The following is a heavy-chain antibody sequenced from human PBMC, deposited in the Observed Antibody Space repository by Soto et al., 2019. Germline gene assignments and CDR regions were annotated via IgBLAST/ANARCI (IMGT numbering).Heavy chain of an antibody. V-gene: IGHV3-30-3*01. CDR2: ISYDGSIK. CDR1: GFTFSRFD. J-gene: IGHJ4*02. Sequence: GGSLRLSCAASGFTFSRFDIYWVRQAPGKGLEWVAVISYDGSIKYYADSVKGRFTVSRDNSKSTLYLQMNSLRSEDTAVYYCARYYGDFLIDYWGQGTLVTV. CDR3: ARYYGDFLIDY. D-gene: IGHD4-17*01.